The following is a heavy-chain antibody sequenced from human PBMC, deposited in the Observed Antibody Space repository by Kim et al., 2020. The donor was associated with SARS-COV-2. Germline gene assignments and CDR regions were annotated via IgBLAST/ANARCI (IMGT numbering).Heavy chain of an antibody. D-gene: IGHD3-22*01. Sequence: AASVKGRFTISRDDSKNTAYLQMTSLKTEDTAVYYCTIKRDDSSGYSVEWCQGTLVTVSS. J-gene: IGHJ4*02. V-gene: IGHV3-73*01. CDR3: TIKRDDSSGYSVE.